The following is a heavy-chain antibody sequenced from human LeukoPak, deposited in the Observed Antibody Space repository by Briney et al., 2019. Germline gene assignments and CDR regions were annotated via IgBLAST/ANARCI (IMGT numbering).Heavy chain of an antibody. J-gene: IGHJ4*02. CDR2: IYPDDSDT. D-gene: IGHD1-7*01. CDR3: ARATTGTRTIDY. Sequence: GESLKISCKGSAYSFSSYWIAWVRQMPGKGLELMGIIYPDDSDTRYSPSFQGQVTISADKSVSTAYLQWSSLKASDTAMYYCARATTGTRTIDYWGQGTLVTVSS. V-gene: IGHV5-51*01. CDR1: AYSFSSYW.